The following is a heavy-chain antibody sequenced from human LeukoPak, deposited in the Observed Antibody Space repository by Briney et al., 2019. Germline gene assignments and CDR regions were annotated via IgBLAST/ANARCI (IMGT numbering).Heavy chain of an antibody. D-gene: IGHD3/OR15-3a*01. Sequence: GESLKISCKGSGYSFTSYWIAWVRQMPGKGLEWMGIIYPDDSDTRYSPSFQGQVTISADKSISTAYLHWSSLKASDTAMYYCARTGYYHMEYYFDYWGQGTLVTVSS. CDR2: IYPDDSDT. J-gene: IGHJ4*02. CDR1: GYSFTSYW. CDR3: ARTGYYHMEYYFDY. V-gene: IGHV5-51*01.